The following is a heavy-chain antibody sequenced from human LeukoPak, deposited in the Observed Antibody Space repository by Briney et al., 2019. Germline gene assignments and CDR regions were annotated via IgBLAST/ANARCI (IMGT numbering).Heavy chain of an antibody. V-gene: IGHV4-34*01. Sequence: SETLSLTCAVYGGSFSGYYWSWIRQPPGKGLEWIGEINHSGSTNYNPSLKSRVTISVDTSKNQFSLKLSSVTAADTAVYYCACQDTAMDLAFDYWGQGTLVTVSS. J-gene: IGHJ4*02. CDR3: ACQDTAMDLAFDY. CDR1: GGSFSGYY. D-gene: IGHD5-18*01. CDR2: INHSGST.